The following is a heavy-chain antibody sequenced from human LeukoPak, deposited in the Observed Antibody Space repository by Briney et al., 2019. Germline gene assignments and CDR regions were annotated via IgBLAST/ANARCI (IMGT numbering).Heavy chain of an antibody. CDR1: GGSFSGYY. V-gene: IGHV4-34*01. D-gene: IGHD3-9*01. CDR2: INHSGST. J-gene: IGHJ4*02. CDR3: ARGPYDILTGYHRPGEPDY. Sequence: PSETLSLTCAVYGGSFSGYYWSWIRQPPGKGLEWIGEINHSGSTNYNPSLKSRVTISVHTSKNQFSLKLSSVTAADTAVYYCARGPYDILTGYHRPGEPDYWGQGTLVTVSS.